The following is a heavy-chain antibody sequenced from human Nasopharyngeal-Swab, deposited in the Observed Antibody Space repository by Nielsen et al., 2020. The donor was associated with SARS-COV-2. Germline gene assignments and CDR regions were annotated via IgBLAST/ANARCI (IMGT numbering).Heavy chain of an antibody. CDR3: ARDSRVAYSMDV. CDR2: IYSGGST. Sequence: VRQMPGKGLEWVSVIYSGGSTYYADSVKGRFTISRDNSKNTLYLQMNSLRAEDTAVYYCARDSRVAYSMDVWGQGTTVTVSS. D-gene: IGHD2-15*01. V-gene: IGHV3-53*01. J-gene: IGHJ6*02.